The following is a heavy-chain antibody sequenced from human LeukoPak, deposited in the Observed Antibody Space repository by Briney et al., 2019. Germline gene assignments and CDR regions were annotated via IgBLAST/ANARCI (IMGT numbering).Heavy chain of an antibody. Sequence: GESLKISCKGSGYMFTSYWIGWVRQMPGKGLECMGIIYPGDSDTRYSPSFQGQVTISADRSSSTAYLQWSSLKASDTAMYYCARQSWYYYDTSGHPDAFDIWGQRTMVTVSS. CDR1: GYMFTSYW. J-gene: IGHJ3*02. D-gene: IGHD3-22*01. CDR2: IYPGDSDT. CDR3: ARQSWYYYDTSGHPDAFDI. V-gene: IGHV5-51*01.